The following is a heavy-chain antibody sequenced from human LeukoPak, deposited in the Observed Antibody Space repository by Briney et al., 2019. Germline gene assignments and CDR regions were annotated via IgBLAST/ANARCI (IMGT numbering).Heavy chain of an antibody. CDR3: TRDRQDSYYGLDV. CDR2: INPSDGST. J-gene: IGHJ6*02. Sequence: ASMKVSCKASGYIFTSYYLHWVRQAPGQGLEWMGLINPSDGSTTYAQKFQGRVTMTRDTSASTVYMELSSLTSEDTAVYYCTRDRQDSYYGLDVWGQGTTVTVSS. V-gene: IGHV1-46*01. CDR1: GYIFTSYY.